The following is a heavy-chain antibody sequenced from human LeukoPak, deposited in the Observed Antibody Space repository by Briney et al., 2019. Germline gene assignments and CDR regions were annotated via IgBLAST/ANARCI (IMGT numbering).Heavy chain of an antibody. D-gene: IGHD4-17*01. CDR2: IKSKTDGGTT. J-gene: IGHJ6*02. Sequence: PGGSLRLSCAASGFTFSNAWMNWVRQAPGKGLEWVGRIKSKTDGGTTDYAAPVKGRFTISRDDSKNTLYLQMNSLKTEDTAVYYCTTVEQKFYGDYRLGSGYYGMDVWGQGTTVTVSS. V-gene: IGHV3-15*07. CDR1: GFTFSNAW. CDR3: TTVEQKFYGDYRLGSGYYGMDV.